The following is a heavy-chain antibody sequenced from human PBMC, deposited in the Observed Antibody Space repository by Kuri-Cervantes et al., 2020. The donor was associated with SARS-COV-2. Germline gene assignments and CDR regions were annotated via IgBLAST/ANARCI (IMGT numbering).Heavy chain of an antibody. CDR2: IIPIFAKA. D-gene: IGHD3-22*01. Sequence: SVKVSCKASGGTFSSYAISWVRQAPGQGLEWMGGIIPIFAKANYAQKFQGRVTITVDQSTSTAYMELSSLRSEDTAVYYCARGPGLSDSRGYYYFYWGQGTLVTVSS. J-gene: IGHJ4*02. CDR3: ARGPGLSDSRGYYYFY. CDR1: GGTFSSYA. V-gene: IGHV1-69*13.